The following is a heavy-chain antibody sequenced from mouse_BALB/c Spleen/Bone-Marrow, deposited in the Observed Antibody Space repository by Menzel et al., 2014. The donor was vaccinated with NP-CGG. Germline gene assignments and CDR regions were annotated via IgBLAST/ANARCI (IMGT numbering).Heavy chain of an antibody. CDR3: ARDGYGKRNYFDH. Sequence: QVQLQQSGPELVKPGASVKISCKASGYAFSSSWMNWVKQRPGQGLEWIGRIYPGDGDTNYNGKFKGKATLTADKSSSTAYMQLSSLTSVDSAVYFCARDGYGKRNYFDHWGQGTTLTVSS. CDR1: GYAFSSSW. D-gene: IGHD2-1*01. J-gene: IGHJ2*01. V-gene: IGHV1-82*01. CDR2: IYPGDGDT.